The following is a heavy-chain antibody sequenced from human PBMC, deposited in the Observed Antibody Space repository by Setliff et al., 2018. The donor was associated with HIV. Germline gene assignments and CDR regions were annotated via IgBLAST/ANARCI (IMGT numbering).Heavy chain of an antibody. V-gene: IGHV3-23*01. J-gene: IGHJ4*02. CDR3: ARDTELAYVDY. CDR2: ISGTGLNT. Sequence: GGSLRLSCAASGFTFSNYAMSWVRQAPGKGLEWVSSISGTGLNTYYSDSVKGRFTISRDDAKNSLYLQMNSLRAEDTAVYYCARDTELAYVDYWGQGTLVTVSS. CDR1: GFTFSNYA. D-gene: IGHD4-4*01.